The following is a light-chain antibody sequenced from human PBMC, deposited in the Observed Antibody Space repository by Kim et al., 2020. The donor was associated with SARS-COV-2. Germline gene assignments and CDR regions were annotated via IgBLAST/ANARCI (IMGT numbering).Light chain of an antibody. J-gene: IGLJ2*01. V-gene: IGLV6-57*03. CDR3: QSYNRSNVI. Sequence: TIPCTRESGSICGKYVQCYQQRPGGAPTTLIYDDDQRPSGVPARFSGTIDSSSNSASLTIAGLKTEDAADYYCQSYNRSNVIFGGGTQLTVL. CDR1: SGSICGKY. CDR2: DDD.